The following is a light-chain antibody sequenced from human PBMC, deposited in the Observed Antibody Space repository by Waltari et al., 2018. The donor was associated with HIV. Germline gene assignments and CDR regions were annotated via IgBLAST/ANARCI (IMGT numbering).Light chain of an antibody. CDR1: SSNIGSRS. CDR3: SVWDVTLNGLV. V-gene: IGLV1-44*01. Sequence: QSLLTQSPSASGTPGQGVNIYCFGTSSNIGSRSVNWYQHFPGTPPKLLSFSNPERPSGVPDRFPCSKSGTSASLAISGLHSQDEADYYCSVWDVTLNGLVFGGGTRLSVL. CDR2: SNP. J-gene: IGLJ2*01.